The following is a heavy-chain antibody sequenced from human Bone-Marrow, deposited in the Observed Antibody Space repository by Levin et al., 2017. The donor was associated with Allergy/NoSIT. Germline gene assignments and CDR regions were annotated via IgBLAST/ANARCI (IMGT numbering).Heavy chain of an antibody. D-gene: IGHD2-2*01. V-gene: IGHV1-8*01. CDR3: ARGKLCSSTSCRYYYYYGMDV. J-gene: IGHJ6*02. CDR1: GYTFTSYD. Sequence: GESLKISCKASGYTFTSYDINWVRQATGQGLEWMGWMNPNSGNTGYAQKFQGRVTMTRNTSISTAYMELSSLRSEDTAVYYCARGKLCSSTSCRYYYYYGMDVWGQGTTVTVSS. CDR2: MNPNSGNT.